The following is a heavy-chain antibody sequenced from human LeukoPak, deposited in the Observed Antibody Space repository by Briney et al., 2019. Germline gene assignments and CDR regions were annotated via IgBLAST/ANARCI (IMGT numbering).Heavy chain of an antibody. CDR2: FSITGGT. J-gene: IGHJ4*02. Sequence: PSETLSLTCTVSGAAISSDNYYWTWVRQPAGKGLGWIGRFSITGGTYYNPSLKSRVTISLDTSRNQFSLNLNSVTAADSAQYYCARVAVLTRSFDYWGQGTRVSVSS. V-gene: IGHV4-61*02. CDR3: ARVAVLTRSFDY. D-gene: IGHD4-23*01. CDR1: GAAISSDNYY.